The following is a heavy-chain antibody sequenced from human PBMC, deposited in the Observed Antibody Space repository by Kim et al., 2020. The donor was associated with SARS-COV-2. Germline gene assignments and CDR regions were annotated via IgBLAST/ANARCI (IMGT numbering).Heavy chain of an antibody. D-gene: IGHD7-27*01. Sequence: GGSLRLSCAASRFTFTTYNMNWVRQAPGKGLEWISYISVTDAIYYADSVKGRFTISRDYAKNSLDLQMNSLRDEDTAVYYCARDWNWGIDVWGQGTLVTVSS. CDR2: ISVTDAI. CDR3: ARDWNWGIDV. J-gene: IGHJ4*02. V-gene: IGHV3-48*02. CDR1: RFTFTTYN.